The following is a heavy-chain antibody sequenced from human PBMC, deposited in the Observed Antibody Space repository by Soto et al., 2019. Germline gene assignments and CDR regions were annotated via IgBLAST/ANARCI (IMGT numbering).Heavy chain of an antibody. Sequence: GGSLRLSCAASGFTFSSYAMSWVRQAPGKGLEWVSSISSSSSYIYYADSVKGRFTISRDNAKNSLYLQMNSLRAEDTAVYYCARFPPIGELLPKMDYYYGMDVWGQGTTVTVSS. V-gene: IGHV3-21*01. CDR1: GFTFSSYA. J-gene: IGHJ6*02. CDR3: ARFPPIGELLPKMDYYYGMDV. D-gene: IGHD1-26*01. CDR2: ISSSSSYI.